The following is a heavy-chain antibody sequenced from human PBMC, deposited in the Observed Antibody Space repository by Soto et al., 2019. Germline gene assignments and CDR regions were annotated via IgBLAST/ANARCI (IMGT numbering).Heavy chain of an antibody. J-gene: IGHJ3*01. V-gene: IGHV1-18*01. CDR3: ARGSVKFGELYEAFDV. CDR2: ISAYNGNT. CDR1: GYTFINHG. Sequence: QVQLVQSGDEVMKPGASVKVSCKASGYTFINHGISWWRQAPGQGLEWMGWISAYNGNTNYEQKFQGRVTMTRDTSTNTAHMELRSLRSDDTAVYYCARGSVKFGELYEAFDVWGQGTMVIVSS. D-gene: IGHD3-10*01.